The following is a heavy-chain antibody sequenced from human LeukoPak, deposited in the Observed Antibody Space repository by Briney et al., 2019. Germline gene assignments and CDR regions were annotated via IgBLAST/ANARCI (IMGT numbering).Heavy chain of an antibody. CDR2: IYVGGSA. Sequence: GGSLRLSCAASGFTVSNNYMSWVRQTPGKGLEWVSVIYVGGSAYYADSVKGRFTIPGDSSKNTLYLQMNSLRAEDTAVYYCARLKIDGTHFDYWGQGTLVTVSS. J-gene: IGHJ4*02. V-gene: IGHV3-53*01. CDR1: GFTVSNNY. D-gene: IGHD3-9*01. CDR3: ARLKIDGTHFDY.